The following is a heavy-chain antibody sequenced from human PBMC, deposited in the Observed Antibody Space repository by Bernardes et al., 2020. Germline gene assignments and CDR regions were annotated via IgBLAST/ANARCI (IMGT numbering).Heavy chain of an antibody. V-gene: IGHV1-18*01. J-gene: IGHJ5*02. CDR2: ISAYSGNT. Sequence: ASVKVSCKASGYTFTNYGISWLRQAPGQGLEWMGWISAYSGNTDYAQKLQGRVTMTTDTSTSTAYMELRSLRSDDTAVYYCARDLTPVTTGNWFDPWGQGTLVTVSS. CDR1: GYTFTNYG. D-gene: IGHD4-17*01. CDR3: ARDLTPVTTGNWFDP.